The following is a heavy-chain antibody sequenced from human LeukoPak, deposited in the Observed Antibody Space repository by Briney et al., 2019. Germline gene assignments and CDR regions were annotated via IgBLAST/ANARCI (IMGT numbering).Heavy chain of an antibody. CDR1: GYTFTSYA. J-gene: IGHJ5*02. CDR3: ARGVHLYCSGGSCYDIVFKNWFDP. CDR2: INAGNGNT. V-gene: IGHV1-3*01. Sequence: ASVKVSCKASGYTFTSYAMHWVRQAPGQRLEWMGWINAGNGNTKYSQEFQGRVTITRDTSASTAYMELSSLRSEDTAVYYCARGVHLYCSGGSCYDIVFKNWFDPWGQGTLVTVSS. D-gene: IGHD2-15*01.